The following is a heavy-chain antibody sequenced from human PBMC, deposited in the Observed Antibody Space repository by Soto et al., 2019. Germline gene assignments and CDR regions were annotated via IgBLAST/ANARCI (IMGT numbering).Heavy chain of an antibody. D-gene: IGHD6-19*01. CDR2: ISSSSSTI. Sequence: EVQLVESGGGLVQPGGSLRLSCAASGFTFSSYSMNWVRQAPGKGLEWVSYISSSSSTIYYADSVKGRFTISRDNAKNSLYLQMNILRDEDTAVYYCAREAGTWHLPLNWFDPWGQGTLVTVSS. CDR3: AREAGTWHLPLNWFDP. CDR1: GFTFSSYS. V-gene: IGHV3-48*02. J-gene: IGHJ5*02.